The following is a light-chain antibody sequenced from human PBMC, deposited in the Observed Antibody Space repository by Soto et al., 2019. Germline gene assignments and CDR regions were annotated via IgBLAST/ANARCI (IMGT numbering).Light chain of an antibody. CDR2: NND. CDR1: SSNIGSNT. J-gene: IGLJ2*01. Sequence: QSVLTRPPSASATPGQRVTISCSGSSSNIGSNTANWYQQLPGTAPKLLIYNNDYRPSGVPDRFSGSKSGTSASLAISGLQSEDEADYYCAAWDDSLSGVVFGGGTKLTVL. V-gene: IGLV1-44*01. CDR3: AAWDDSLSGVV.